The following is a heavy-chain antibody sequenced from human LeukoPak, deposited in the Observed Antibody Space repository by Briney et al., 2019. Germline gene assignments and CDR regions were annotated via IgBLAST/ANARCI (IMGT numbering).Heavy chain of an antibody. CDR3: ARGSMYQLLFAFDI. J-gene: IGHJ3*02. D-gene: IGHD2-2*01. CDR1: GYTFTSYD. V-gene: IGHV1-8*01. CDR2: MNPNSGST. Sequence: GASVKVSCKASGYTFTSYDINWVRQATGQGLEWMGWMNPNSGSTGYAQKFLDRVTMTRNTSISTAYMELSSLRSEDTAVYYCARGSMYQLLFAFDIWGQGTMVTVSS.